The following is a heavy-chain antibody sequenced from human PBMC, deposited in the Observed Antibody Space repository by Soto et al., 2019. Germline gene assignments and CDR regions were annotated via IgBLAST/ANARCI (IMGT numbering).Heavy chain of an antibody. CDR1: GFTFSSYA. CDR3: ANPIIAVAGTSTFDY. D-gene: IGHD6-19*01. CDR2: ISGSGGST. V-gene: IGHV3-23*01. J-gene: IGHJ4*02. Sequence: GGSLRLSWAASGFTFSSYAMSWVRQAPGKGLEWVSAISGSGGSTYYADSVKGRFTISRDNSKNTLYLQMNSLRAEDTAVYYCANPIIAVAGTSTFDYWGQGTLVTVSS.